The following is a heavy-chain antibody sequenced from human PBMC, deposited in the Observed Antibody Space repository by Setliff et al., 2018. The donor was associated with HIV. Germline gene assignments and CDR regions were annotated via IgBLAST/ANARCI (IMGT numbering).Heavy chain of an antibody. Sequence: SQTLSLTCAISGDSVSRINTAWNWIRQSPSRGLEWLGRTYYRSKWYNDYAVSVKGRFTISRDNAKDSVYLQISALRGEDTAVYYCARDPASTAYYARFDYWGQGTPVTVSS. CDR2: TYYRSKWYN. V-gene: IGHV6-1*01. D-gene: IGHD3-16*01. J-gene: IGHJ4*02. CDR1: GDSVSRINTA. CDR3: ARDPASTAYYARFDY.